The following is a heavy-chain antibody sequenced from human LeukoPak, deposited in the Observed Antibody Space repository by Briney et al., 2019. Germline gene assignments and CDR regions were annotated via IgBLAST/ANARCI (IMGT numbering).Heavy chain of an antibody. Sequence: PSVRLSCEASVGTFSIHAISWVRHAPGQGLEWRGGIIPIFGTADYAQKFQGRVTITTDETTRRAYMELSSVISEDAAVYYCAGEDCSSTSCYRLDPWGQGTLVTVSS. V-gene: IGHV1-69*05. CDR3: AGEDCSSTSCYRLDP. CDR2: IIPIFGTA. CDR1: VGTFSIHA. D-gene: IGHD2-2*01. J-gene: IGHJ5*02.